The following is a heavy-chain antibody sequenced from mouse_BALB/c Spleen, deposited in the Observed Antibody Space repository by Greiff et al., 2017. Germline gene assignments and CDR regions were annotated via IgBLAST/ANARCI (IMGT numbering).Heavy chain of an antibody. CDR1: GFTFSSYG. Sequence: DVKLVESGGDLVKPGGSLKLSCAASGFTFSSYGMSWVRQTPDKRLEWVATISSGGSYTYYPDSVKGRFTISRDNAKNTLYLQMSSLKSEDTAMYYCARESAWFAYWGQGTLVTVS. CDR2: ISSGGSYT. J-gene: IGHJ3*01. CDR3: ARESAWFAY. V-gene: IGHV5-6*02.